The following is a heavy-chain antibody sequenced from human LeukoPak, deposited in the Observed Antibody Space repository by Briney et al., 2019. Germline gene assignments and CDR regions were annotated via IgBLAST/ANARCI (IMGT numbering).Heavy chain of an antibody. J-gene: IGHJ5*02. D-gene: IGHD6-19*01. CDR3: ARDSPAQWKRYSSGCKRWFDP. Sequence: SSETLSLTCTVSGYSITSAYYWGWIRQPPGKGLAWIGSFFLKGSTYYNPSLKSRVTITVDTSKNQFSLTLGSVTAADTAVYYCARDSPAQWKRYSSGCKRWFDPWGQGTLVTVSS. CDR2: FFLKGST. V-gene: IGHV4-38-2*02. CDR1: GYSITSAYY.